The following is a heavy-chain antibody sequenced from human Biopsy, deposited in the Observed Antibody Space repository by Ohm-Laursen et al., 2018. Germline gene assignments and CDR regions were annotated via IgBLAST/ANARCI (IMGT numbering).Heavy chain of an antibody. CDR3: ARVVSLCGGDCYSLDS. Sequence: GASVKVSCKSSGYTFINNGISWVRQAPGQGLEWMGWISPKNGNTYFTQHFQDRITMTTDTSTTTACMELKSLRSDDTAVYYCARVVSLCGGDCYSLDSWGQGTLVTVSS. J-gene: IGHJ5*01. D-gene: IGHD2-21*02. V-gene: IGHV1-18*01. CDR1: GYTFINNG. CDR2: ISPKNGNT.